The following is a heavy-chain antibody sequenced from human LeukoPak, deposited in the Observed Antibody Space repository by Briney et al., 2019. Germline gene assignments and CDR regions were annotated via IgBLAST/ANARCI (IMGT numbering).Heavy chain of an antibody. CDR2: ISSSSSTI. Sequence: GGSLRLSCAASGFTFSVYAMSWVRQAPGKGLEWVSYISSSSSTIYYADSVKGRFTISRDNAKNSLYLQMNSLRDEDTAVYYCARSIAVAGTRWFDPWGQGTLVTVSS. V-gene: IGHV3-48*02. CDR3: ARSIAVAGTRWFDP. CDR1: GFTFSVYA. J-gene: IGHJ5*02. D-gene: IGHD6-19*01.